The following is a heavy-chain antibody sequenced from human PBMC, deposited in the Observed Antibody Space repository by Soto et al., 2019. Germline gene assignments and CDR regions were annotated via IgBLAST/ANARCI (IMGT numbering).Heavy chain of an antibody. V-gene: IGHV5-51*01. CDR1: GYSFTSYW. D-gene: IGHD3-22*01. Sequence: GESLKISCKGSGYSFTSYWIGWVRQMPGKGLEWMGIIYPGDSDTRYSPSFQGQVTISADKSISTAYLQWSSLKASDTAMYYCARTEVGFHYYDSSGYSDYWGQGTLVTVSS. CDR2: IYPGDSDT. CDR3: ARTEVGFHYYDSSGYSDY. J-gene: IGHJ4*02.